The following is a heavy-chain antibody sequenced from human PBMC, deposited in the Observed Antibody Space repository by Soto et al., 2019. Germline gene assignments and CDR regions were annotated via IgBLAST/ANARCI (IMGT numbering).Heavy chain of an antibody. Sequence: PSETLSLTCTVSGGPISNYYWSWIRQPPGKGLQWIGYIFSSGSTNYNPSLKSRVTISVNTSKNQFSLNLNSVTAADTAVYYCARQRRDFDNGAQASLVTVPS. J-gene: IGHJ4*02. CDR2: IFSSGST. CDR3: ARQRRDFDN. CDR1: GGPISNYY. V-gene: IGHV4-59*08.